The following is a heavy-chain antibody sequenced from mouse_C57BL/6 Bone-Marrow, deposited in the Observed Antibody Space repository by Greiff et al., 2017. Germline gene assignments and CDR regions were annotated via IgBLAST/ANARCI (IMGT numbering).Heavy chain of an antibody. CDR1: GFTFSSYA. D-gene: IGHD2-3*01. CDR3: ARDDVSFDY. Sequence: EVQVVESGGGLVKPGGSLKLSCAASGFTFSSYAMSWVRQTPEKRLEWVATISDGGSYTYYPDNVQGRFTISRDNAKNNLYLQMSHLKSEDTAMYYCARDDVSFDYWGQGTTLTVSS. CDR2: ISDGGSYT. J-gene: IGHJ2*01. V-gene: IGHV5-4*01.